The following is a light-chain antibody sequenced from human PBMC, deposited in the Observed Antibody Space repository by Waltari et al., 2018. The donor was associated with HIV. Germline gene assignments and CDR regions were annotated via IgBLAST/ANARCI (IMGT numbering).Light chain of an antibody. V-gene: IGLV1-44*01. Sequence: QSVLTQPPSASGTPGQRVNISCSGSSSNIGSNPVNWYQELPGTAPKLLIYSNNQRPSGVPDRFSGSKSGTSASLAISGLQSEDEGDYYCAAWDDSLNAVVFGGGTKLTVL. CDR1: SSNIGSNP. CDR2: SNN. CDR3: AAWDDSLNAVV. J-gene: IGLJ2*01.